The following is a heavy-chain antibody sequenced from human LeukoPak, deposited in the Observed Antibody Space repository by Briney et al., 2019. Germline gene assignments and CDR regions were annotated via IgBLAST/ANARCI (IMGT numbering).Heavy chain of an antibody. V-gene: IGHV3-30*02. CDR3: AKDPGATAWGYYMDV. Sequence: GGSLRLSCAASGFMFRDCGMHWVRQAPGKGLEWVSFIWDDGRSEHYADSVQGRFSVSRDNSDNTLYLHMTNLRPDDTAVYYCAKDPGATAWGYYMDVWGTGTTVTVSS. CDR1: GFMFRDCG. CDR2: IWDDGRSE. J-gene: IGHJ6*03. D-gene: IGHD7-27*01.